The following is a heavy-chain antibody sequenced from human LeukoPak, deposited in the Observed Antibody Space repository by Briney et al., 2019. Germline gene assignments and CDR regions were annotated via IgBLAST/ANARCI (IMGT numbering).Heavy chain of an antibody. J-gene: IGHJ4*02. CDR1: GFSFSTSG. Sequence: GGSLRLSCEGSGFSFSTSGMHWVRQAPGKGLEWVAVMWSDGSNVNYIDAVKGRFTISRDNSKNTLYLQMSSLRPDDTGVYYCVRDGHGSADYWGRGTLVTVSS. CDR2: MWSDGSNV. D-gene: IGHD1-26*01. CDR3: VRDGHGSADY. V-gene: IGHV3-33*01.